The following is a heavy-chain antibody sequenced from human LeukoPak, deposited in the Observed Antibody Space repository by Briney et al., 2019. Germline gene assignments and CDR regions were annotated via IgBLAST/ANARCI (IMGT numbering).Heavy chain of an antibody. Sequence: GESLKISCKGSGYSFNTYWIGWVRQMPGKGLEWMGIIYPGDSDTKDSPSFQGQVTISADKSISNAYLQWSSLKASDTAMYYCARPQDFGLTGMNAFDIWGQGTMVTVSS. CDR3: ARPQDFGLTGMNAFDI. V-gene: IGHV5-51*01. D-gene: IGHD7-27*01. J-gene: IGHJ3*02. CDR2: IYPGDSDT. CDR1: GYSFNTYW.